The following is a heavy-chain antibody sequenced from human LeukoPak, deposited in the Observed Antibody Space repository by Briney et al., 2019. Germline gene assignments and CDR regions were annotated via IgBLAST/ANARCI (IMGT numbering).Heavy chain of an antibody. CDR2: IYPNSGGT. Sequence: GASVKVSCKASGYTFTGYYMHWVRQAPGQGLEWMGWIYPNSGGTNYAQKFQGRVTMTRDTSISTAYMELSRLRFDDTAVYYCARAEDIVVVPAALSWFDPWGQGTLVTVSS. CDR3: ARAEDIVVVPAALSWFDP. J-gene: IGHJ5*02. V-gene: IGHV1-2*02. CDR1: GYTFTGYY. D-gene: IGHD2-2*01.